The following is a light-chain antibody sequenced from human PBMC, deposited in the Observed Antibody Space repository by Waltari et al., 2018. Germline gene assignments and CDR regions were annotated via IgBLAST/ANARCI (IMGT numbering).Light chain of an antibody. J-gene: IGLJ2*01. CDR2: DNN. CDR3: HSRDASGVGGT. V-gene: IGLV3-19*01. Sequence: TQDPAVSVALGQTVRIPCQGDSLRSYYANWYQQRPGQAPILVIYDNNNRPSGVPDRFSGSNSDNTASLTITGAQAEDEGHYYCHSRDASGVGGTFGGGTKLTVL. CDR1: SLRSYY.